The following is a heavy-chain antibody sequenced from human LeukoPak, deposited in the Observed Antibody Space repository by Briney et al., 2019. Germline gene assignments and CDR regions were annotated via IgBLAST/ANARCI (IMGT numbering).Heavy chain of an antibody. CDR3: ASDNLWNCIGNRCYSQTLVY. J-gene: IGHJ4*02. V-gene: IGHV3-13*01. D-gene: IGHD2-15*01. CDR1: GFTFSSYD. CDR2: IGTAGEI. Sequence: GGSLRLSCAASGFTFSSYDIHWVRQATGKGLEWVSGIGTAGEIYYPGSVKGRFTISRENAKNSLYLQMNSLRAEDTAVYYCASDNLWNCIGNRCYSQTLVYWGQGTLVSVSS.